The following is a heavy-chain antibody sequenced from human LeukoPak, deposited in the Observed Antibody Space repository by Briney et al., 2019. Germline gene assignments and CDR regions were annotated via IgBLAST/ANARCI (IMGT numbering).Heavy chain of an antibody. J-gene: IGHJ4*02. CDR3: ARSRGDCSSTSCYESYFDY. D-gene: IGHD2-2*01. Sequence: ASVKVSCKAPGYTFTSYFMHWVRQAPGQGLEWMGIINPSGGSTSYAQKFQGRVTMTRDTSTSTVYMELSSLRSEDTAVYYCARSRGDCSSTSCYESYFDYWGQGTLVTVSS. CDR1: GYTFTSYF. CDR2: INPSGGST. V-gene: IGHV1-46*01.